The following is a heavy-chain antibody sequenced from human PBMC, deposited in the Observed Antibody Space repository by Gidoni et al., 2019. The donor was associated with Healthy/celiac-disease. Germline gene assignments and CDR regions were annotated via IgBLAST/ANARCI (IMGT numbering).Heavy chain of an antibody. D-gene: IGHD2-2*01. Sequence: QVQLVQSGAEVKKPGSSVKGSCKASGGTFSRDAISWVRPAPGQGLEWMGGIIRIFGTANYAQKFQGRVTITADESTSTAYMELSSLRSEDTAVYYCASGCSSTSCYPDYYYGMDVWGQGTTVTVSS. CDR2: IIRIFGTA. CDR3: ASGCSSTSCYPDYYYGMDV. J-gene: IGHJ6*02. CDR1: GGTFSRDA. V-gene: IGHV1-69*01.